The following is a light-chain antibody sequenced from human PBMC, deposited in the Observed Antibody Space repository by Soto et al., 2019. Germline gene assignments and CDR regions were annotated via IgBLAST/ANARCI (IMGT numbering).Light chain of an antibody. CDR1: QRVSSNY. V-gene: IGKV3-20*01. CDR3: QQYGSSPPT. J-gene: IGKJ1*01. Sequence: EMVLTQSPGTLSLSTGERATLSCRASQRVSSNYLAWYRRKPGQAPRLLIYGASNRATDIPGRFSGSGSGTDFTLTITRLEPEDFAVYYCQQYGSSPPTFGPGTRVEIK. CDR2: GAS.